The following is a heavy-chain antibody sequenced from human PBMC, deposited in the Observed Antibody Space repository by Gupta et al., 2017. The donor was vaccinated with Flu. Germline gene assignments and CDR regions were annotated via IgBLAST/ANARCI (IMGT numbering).Heavy chain of an antibody. D-gene: IGHD5-12*01. CDR1: GFTFSDYY. CDR3: ARGRRDGYNWWEYYFDY. V-gene: IGHV3-11*01. CDR2: ISSSGSTT. J-gene: IGHJ4*02. Sequence: QVQLVESGGGLVKPGGYLRLSCAASGFTFSDYYMTWIRQAPGKGLEWISYISSSGSTTYYADSVKGRFTVSRDSAKNSLYLQMSSLRAEDTAVYYCARGRRDGYNWWEYYFDYWGQGTLVTVSS.